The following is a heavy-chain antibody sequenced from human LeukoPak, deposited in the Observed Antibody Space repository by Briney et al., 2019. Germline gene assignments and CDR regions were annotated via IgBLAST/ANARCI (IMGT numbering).Heavy chain of an antibody. D-gene: IGHD3-9*01. V-gene: IGHV3-48*01. CDR2: ISGSSSRI. Sequence: GGSLRLSCAASGFSFSSYSMNWVRQAPGKGLGWVSYISGSSSRIYYADSVKGRFTISRDNAKNTLYLQMNSLRAEDTAVYYCARVPENFDWPGVDYWGQGTLVTVSS. J-gene: IGHJ4*02. CDR3: ARVPENFDWPGVDY. CDR1: GFSFSSYS.